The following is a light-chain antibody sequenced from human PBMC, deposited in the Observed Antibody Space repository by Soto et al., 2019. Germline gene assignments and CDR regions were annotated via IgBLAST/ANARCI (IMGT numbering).Light chain of an antibody. CDR3: SSYTSSSTEV. J-gene: IGLJ1*01. CDR1: SSDVGGYNY. Sequence: QSALTQPASVSGSPGQSITVSCTGTSSDVGGYNYVSWYQQYPGSAPKLIIYEVSNRPSGVSNRFSGSKSGNTASLTISGLQAEDEADYYCSSYTSSSTEVFGTGTKLTVL. V-gene: IGLV2-14*01. CDR2: EVS.